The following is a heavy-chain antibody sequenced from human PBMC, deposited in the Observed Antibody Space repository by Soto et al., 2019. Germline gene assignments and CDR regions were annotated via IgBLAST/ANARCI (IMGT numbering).Heavy chain of an antibody. CDR1: GYILTNYD. D-gene: IGHD4-17*01. Sequence: QVQLVQSGAEVKKPGASVKDSCKASGYILTNYDINWVRQATGQGLEYLGWISPNSGNTGYVQKFKGRDTMTTNTTITTAYMELNSLRSEDTAVSYRARGIQYGGYARSFSPWDQATLVT. CDR3: ARGIQYGGYARSFSP. V-gene: IGHV1-8*01. J-gene: IGHJ5*02. CDR2: ISPNSGNT.